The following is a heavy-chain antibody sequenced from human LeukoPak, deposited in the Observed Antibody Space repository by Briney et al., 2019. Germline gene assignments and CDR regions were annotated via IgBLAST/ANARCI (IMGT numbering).Heavy chain of an antibody. D-gene: IGHD6-19*01. CDR2: IIPIFVTP. CDR3: AREGYSNGWYRY. CDR1: GGTFSSYA. J-gene: IGHJ4*02. V-gene: IGHV1-69*13. Sequence: SVKVSCKASGGTFSSYAISWVRQAPGQGLEWMGGIIPIFVTPNYAQKFQGRVTITADESTSTAYMELSSLRSEDTAVYYCAREGYSNGWYRYWGQGTLVTVSS.